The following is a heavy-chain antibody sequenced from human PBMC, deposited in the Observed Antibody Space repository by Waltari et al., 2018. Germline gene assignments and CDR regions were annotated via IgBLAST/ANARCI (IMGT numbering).Heavy chain of an antibody. D-gene: IGHD2-8*02. CDR1: GGSFSGYY. V-gene: IGHV4-34*02. CDR2: INHAGNR. J-gene: IGHJ6*02. CDR3: VRLEDCSGPGGNCYSGDSFALDV. Sequence: QVQLQQCGAGLLQPSETLSLTCAVYGGSFSGYYWGWIRQSPGKGLEWIGEINHAGNRNYNPSLRSRVTMLVDTSRSQFSLKLSSMTAADTALYYCVRLEDCSGPGGNCYSGDSFALDVWGQGTTVTVSS.